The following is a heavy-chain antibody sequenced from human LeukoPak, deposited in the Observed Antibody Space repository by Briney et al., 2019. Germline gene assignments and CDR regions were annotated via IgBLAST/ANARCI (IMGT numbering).Heavy chain of an antibody. J-gene: IGHJ4*02. CDR3: ARAAGSGWTPFDY. V-gene: IGHV4-59*01. D-gene: IGHD6-19*01. CDR1: GGAISRYY. CDR2: IYYSGST. Sequence: SESLSLTCAVSGGAISRYYWSWIRQPPGKGVGWSGDIYYSGSTNYNPSLKSRVTISVDTSKNQLSLTLSSVTAADTAVYYCARAAGSGWTPFDYWGQGTLVTVSS.